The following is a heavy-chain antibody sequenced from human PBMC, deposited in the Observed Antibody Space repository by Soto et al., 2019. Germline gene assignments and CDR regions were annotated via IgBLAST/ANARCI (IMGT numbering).Heavy chain of an antibody. Sequence: SETLSLTCTVSGGSISSYYWSWIRQPPGKGLEWIGYIYYSGSTNYNPSLKSRVAISVDTSKNQFSLKLSSVTAADTAVYYCARVGTGTTSIWGQGTLVTVSS. D-gene: IGHD1-7*01. CDR2: IYYSGST. CDR1: GGSISSYY. J-gene: IGHJ4*02. V-gene: IGHV4-59*12. CDR3: ARVGTGTTSI.